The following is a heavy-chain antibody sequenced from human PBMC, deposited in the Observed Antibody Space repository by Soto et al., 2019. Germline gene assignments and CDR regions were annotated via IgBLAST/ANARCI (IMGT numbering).Heavy chain of an antibody. D-gene: IGHD3-3*01. CDR2: INHSGST. Sequence: SETLSLTCAVYGGTFSGYYWSWIRQPPGKGLEWIGEINHSGSTNYNPSLKSRVTISVDTSKNQFSLKLSSVTAADTAVYYCARGVPNYDFWSGDYYYYYGMDVWGQGTTVTVSS. CDR3: ARGVPNYDFWSGDYYYYYGMDV. J-gene: IGHJ6*02. V-gene: IGHV4-34*01. CDR1: GGTFSGYY.